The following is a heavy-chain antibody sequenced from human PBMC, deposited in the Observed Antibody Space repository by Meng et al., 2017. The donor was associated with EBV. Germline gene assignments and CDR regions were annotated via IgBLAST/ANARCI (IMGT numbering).Heavy chain of an antibody. CDR2: IIPLFHKT. Sequence: QVQLVQFGAGGEQPGSSGKVPCKPSGGILRSFAISWVRQAPGQGLEWMGGIIPLFHKTNYAQKFQGRLHIIADESSATTYMELSSLRSEDTAIYYCASAEHYGDYVFEYWGQGTLVTVSS. V-gene: IGHV1-69*01. CDR1: GGILRSFA. J-gene: IGHJ4*02. D-gene: IGHD4-17*01. CDR3: ASAEHYGDYVFEY.